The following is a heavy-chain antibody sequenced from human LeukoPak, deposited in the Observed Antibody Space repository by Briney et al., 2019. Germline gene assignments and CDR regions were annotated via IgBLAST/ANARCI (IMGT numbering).Heavy chain of an antibody. CDR2: INPNSGGT. D-gene: IGHD3-10*01. V-gene: IGHV1-2*02. CDR3: ARIPWFGTPPDY. CDR1: GYTFTGYF. Sequence: ASVKVSCKASGYTFTGYFIHWVRQAPGQGLEWMGWINPNSGGTNYAQKVQGRVTMTRATSIITAYMELSRLSSDDTAVYYCARIPWFGTPPDYWGQGTLVTVSS. J-gene: IGHJ4*02.